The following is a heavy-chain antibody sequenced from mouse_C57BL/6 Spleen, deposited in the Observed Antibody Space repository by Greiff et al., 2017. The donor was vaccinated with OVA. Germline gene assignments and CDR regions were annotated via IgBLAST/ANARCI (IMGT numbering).Heavy chain of an antibody. V-gene: IGHV1-42*01. CDR3: ARSYGKFDY. CDR1: GYSFTGYY. D-gene: IGHD2-1*01. J-gene: IGHJ2*01. Sequence: VQLKQSGPELVKPGASVKISCKASGYSFTGYYMNWVKQSPEKSLEWIGEINPSTGGTTYNQKFKAKATLTVDKSSSTAYMQLKSLTSEDSAVYYCARSYGKFDYWGQGTTLTVSS. CDR2: INPSTGGT.